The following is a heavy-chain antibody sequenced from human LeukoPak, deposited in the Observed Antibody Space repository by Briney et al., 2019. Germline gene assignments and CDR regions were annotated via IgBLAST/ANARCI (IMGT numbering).Heavy chain of an antibody. CDR3: ARHLGELPNDY. CDR2: IYPSDSDT. Sequence: GESLKISCKGSGYIFTSHWIGWVRQMPGKGLEWMGIIYPSDSDTRYSPSFQGQVTISVDKSISTAYLQWSSLKASDTAMYYCARHLGELPNDYWGQGTLVTVSS. J-gene: IGHJ4*02. CDR1: GYIFTSHW. V-gene: IGHV5-51*01. D-gene: IGHD1-7*01.